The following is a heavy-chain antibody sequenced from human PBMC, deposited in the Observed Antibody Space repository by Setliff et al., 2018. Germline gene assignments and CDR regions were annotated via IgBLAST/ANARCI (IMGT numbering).Heavy chain of an antibody. CDR3: RQAVVGRDVFDI. J-gene: IGHJ3*02. Sequence: SSETLSLTCNVYGESFDTYYWSWIRQPPGKGLEWFGEINQSGSGDYNPSFKGRVTISVDASKKQFSLTLRYVTAADTALYYCRQAVVGRDVFDIWGQGTVVTVSS. V-gene: IGHV4-34*01. CDR2: INQSGSG. D-gene: IGHD1-1*01. CDR1: GESFDTYY.